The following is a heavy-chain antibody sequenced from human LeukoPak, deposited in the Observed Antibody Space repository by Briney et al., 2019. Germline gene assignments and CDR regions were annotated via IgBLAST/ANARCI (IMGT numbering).Heavy chain of an antibody. CDR1: GYSISSGYY. CDR2: IYNSGST. D-gene: IGHD1-26*01. Sequence: SETLSLTCTVSGYSISSGYYWGWIRQAPGKGLEWIGSIYNSGSTYYNASLQSRVTISIDTSKNQFSLRLNSVTAADTAMYYCAKSGGYGLIDYWGQGTRVTVSS. CDR3: AKSGGYGLIDY. V-gene: IGHV4-38-2*02. J-gene: IGHJ4*02.